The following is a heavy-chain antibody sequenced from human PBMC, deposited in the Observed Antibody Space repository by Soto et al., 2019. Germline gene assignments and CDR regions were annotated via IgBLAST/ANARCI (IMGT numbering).Heavy chain of an antibody. J-gene: IGHJ4*02. D-gene: IGHD2-15*01. V-gene: IGHV3-9*01. Sequence: VQLVESGGDMVQPGRSLKLSCVGSGYSFEDYSMHWVRQAPGKGLEWVSGISWNGNFTGYADSVKGRFTISRDNAKNSLFLQMRSLRLEDTALYYCVGGSWFDWGQGTLVTVSS. CDR3: VGGSWFD. CDR1: GYSFEDYS. CDR2: ISWNGNFT.